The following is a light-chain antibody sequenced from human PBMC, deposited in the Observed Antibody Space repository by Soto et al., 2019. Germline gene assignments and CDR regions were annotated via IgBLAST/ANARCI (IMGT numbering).Light chain of an antibody. CDR2: DAS. Sequence: ELVLTHSLGTLSLPTWERATXSCRASQTVRNNYLAWYQQKPGQANRLMIYDASRRATGITDRLSGGGSGTDFTLTISRLEPEDFAVYFCQQFSSYPLTFFGGTK. CDR3: QQFSSYPLT. V-gene: IGKV3-20*01. CDR1: QTVRNNY. J-gene: IGKJ4*01.